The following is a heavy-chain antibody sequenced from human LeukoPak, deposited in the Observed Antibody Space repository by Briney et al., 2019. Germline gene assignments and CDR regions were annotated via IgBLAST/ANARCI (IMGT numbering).Heavy chain of an antibody. J-gene: IGHJ3*02. D-gene: IGHD3-10*01. V-gene: IGHV3-23*01. CDR1: GFTFSSYA. CDR2: ISGSGGST. Sequence: GGSLRLSCEASGFTFSSYAMSWVRQAPGKELEWVSAISGSGGSTYYADSVKGRFTISRDNSKNTLYLQMNSLRAEDTAVYYCVKDYLNMVRGVIPAFDIWGQGTMVTVSS. CDR3: VKDYLNMVRGVIPAFDI.